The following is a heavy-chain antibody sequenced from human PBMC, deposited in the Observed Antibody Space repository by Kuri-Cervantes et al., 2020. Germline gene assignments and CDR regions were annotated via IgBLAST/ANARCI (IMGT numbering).Heavy chain of an antibody. J-gene: IGHJ4*02. CDR3: AKDTYYYDRSGFFPIDY. CDR1: GFTFNSYD. D-gene: IGHD3-22*01. Sequence: ETLSLTCAASGFTFNSYDMSWVRQAPGQGLEWVSGISGSGRTTHYADSVRGRFTISRDNSKNIVYLQMNSLRAEDTAIYYCAKDTYYYDRSGFFPIDYWGQGTLVTVSS. CDR2: ISGSGRTT. V-gene: IGHV3-23*01.